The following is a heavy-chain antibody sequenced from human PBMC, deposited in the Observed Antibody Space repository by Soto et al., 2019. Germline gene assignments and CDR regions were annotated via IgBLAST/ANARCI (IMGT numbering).Heavy chain of an antibody. CDR3: ARGGSSLTTLDY. V-gene: IGHV4-28*01. Sequence: PSETLSLTCAVSGYSISSSNWWGWIRQPPGKGLEWIGYIYYSGTTYYNPSLKSRVTMSVDTSKNQFSLKLTSVTAVDTAVYYCARGGSSLTTLDYWGQGTLVTVS. D-gene: IGHD3-16*01. CDR1: GYSISSSNW. CDR2: IYYSGTT. J-gene: IGHJ4*02.